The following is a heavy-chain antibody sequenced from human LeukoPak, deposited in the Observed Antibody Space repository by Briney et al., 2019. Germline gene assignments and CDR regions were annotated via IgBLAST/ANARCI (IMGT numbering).Heavy chain of an antibody. CDR3: ARDGVSSGWYYDY. V-gene: IGHV1-18*01. J-gene: IGHJ4*02. Sequence: ASVKVSCKASGYKFTSYGFSWVRQAPGQGLEWLGWISTYKGNTKYALKFQGRVTMTADTPTSTAYMELRNLRSDDTAVYYCARDGVSSGWYYDYWGQGTLVTVSS. CDR2: ISTYKGNT. CDR1: GYKFTSYG. D-gene: IGHD6-19*01.